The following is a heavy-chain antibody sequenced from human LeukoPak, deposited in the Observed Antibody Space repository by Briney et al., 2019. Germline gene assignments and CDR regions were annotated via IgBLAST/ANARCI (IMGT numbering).Heavy chain of an antibody. CDR1: GFTFNDYY. Sequence: PGGSLRLSCAASGFTFNDYYMSWIRQAPGKGLEWVSYISSSSSYTNYADSVKGRFTISRDNAKNSLYLQMNSLRAEDTAVYYCARGDYGDYESEVSWGQGTLVTVSS. D-gene: IGHD4-17*01. CDR2: ISSSSSYT. J-gene: IGHJ4*02. V-gene: IGHV3-11*06. CDR3: ARGDYGDYESEVS.